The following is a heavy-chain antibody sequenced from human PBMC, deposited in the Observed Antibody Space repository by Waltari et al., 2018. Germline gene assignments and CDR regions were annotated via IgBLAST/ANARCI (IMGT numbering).Heavy chain of an antibody. Sequence: QLELQESGPGLVKPSETLSLTCTVSGCSLSSSSYYWGWRRQPPGKGLEWIGSIYYSGSTYYNPSLKSRVTISVDTSKNQFSLKLSSVTAADTAVYYCAREDPTVTTDYWGQGTLVTVSS. V-gene: IGHV4-39*07. CDR3: AREDPTVTTDY. CDR1: GCSLSSSSYY. CDR2: IYYSGST. D-gene: IGHD4-4*01. J-gene: IGHJ4*02.